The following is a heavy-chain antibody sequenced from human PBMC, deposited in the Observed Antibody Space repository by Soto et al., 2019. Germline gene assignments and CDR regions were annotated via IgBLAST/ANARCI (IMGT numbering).Heavy chain of an antibody. D-gene: IGHD3-10*01. CDR2: IYYSGST. J-gene: IGHJ6*02. V-gene: IGHV4-59*01. CDR3: ARENSGIWNYGYGMDV. Sequence: SETLSLTCTVSGGSISSYYWSWIRQPPGKGLEWIGYIYYSGSTNYNPSLKSRVTISVDTSKNQFSLKLSSVTAADTAVYYCARENSGIWNYGYGMDVWGQGTTVTVSS. CDR1: GGSISSYY.